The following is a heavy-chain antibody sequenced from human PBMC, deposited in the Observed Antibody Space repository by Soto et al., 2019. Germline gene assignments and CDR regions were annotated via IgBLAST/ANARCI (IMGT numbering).Heavy chain of an antibody. CDR3: ATGRGVRGVIITTYYYYGLDV. Sequence: SETLSLTCAVYGGSFSGYYWSWIRQPPGKGLEWIGEINHSGSTNYNPSLKSRVSISVDTSKNQFSLKLSSVSAADTAVYYCATGRGVRGVIITTYYYYGLDVWGQGTTVTVSS. D-gene: IGHD3-10*01. J-gene: IGHJ6*02. CDR2: INHSGST. V-gene: IGHV4-34*01. CDR1: GGSFSGYY.